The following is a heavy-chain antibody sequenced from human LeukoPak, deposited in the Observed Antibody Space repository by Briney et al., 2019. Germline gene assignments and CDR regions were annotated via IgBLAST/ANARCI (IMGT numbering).Heavy chain of an antibody. J-gene: IGHJ4*02. Sequence: SETLSLTCTVSSGSISSYYWSWIRQPPGKGLEWIGYIYHSGSTNYNPSLKSRVTISVDTSKNQFSLKLSSVTAADTAVYYCAREGSTSLVDYWGQGTLVTVSS. CDR2: IYHSGST. CDR1: SGSISSYY. CDR3: AREGSTSLVDY. V-gene: IGHV4-59*01. D-gene: IGHD2-2*01.